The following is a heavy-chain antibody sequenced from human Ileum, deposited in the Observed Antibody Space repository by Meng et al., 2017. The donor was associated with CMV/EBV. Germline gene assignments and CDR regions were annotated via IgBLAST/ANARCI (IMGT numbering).Heavy chain of an antibody. CDR1: GFSLTPIGVG. V-gene: IGHV2-5*02. CDR2: IYSDDDQ. Sequence: SGFSLTPIGVGVGWLRQPPGKALEWLALIYSDDDQRYSSSLRSRLAITEDTSKNQVVLTMTNMDPVDSGTYYCARRFRSGGGNYYFDYWGQGTLVTVSS. J-gene: IGHJ4*02. D-gene: IGHD2-8*02. CDR3: ARRFRSGGGNYYFDY.